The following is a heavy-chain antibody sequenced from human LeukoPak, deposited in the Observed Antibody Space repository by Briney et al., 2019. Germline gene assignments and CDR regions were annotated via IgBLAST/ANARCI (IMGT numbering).Heavy chain of an antibody. J-gene: IGHJ4*02. Sequence: SETLSLTCDVSGGSISNTNWWSWVRQPPGQGLEWIGEVSLAGQTNYNPSLNGRVTMSLDESSNQLSLKLTSVTAADMAIYYCSRESGAFCPFGYWGEGTLVIVPS. CDR3: SRESGAFCPFGY. V-gene: IGHV4-4*02. CDR1: GGSISNTNW. D-gene: IGHD1-26*01. CDR2: VSLAGQT.